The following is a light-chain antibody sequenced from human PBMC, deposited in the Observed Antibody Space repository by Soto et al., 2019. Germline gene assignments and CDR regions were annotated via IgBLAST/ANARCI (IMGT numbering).Light chain of an antibody. CDR1: QSVNTN. J-gene: IGKJ5*01. Sequence: EIVITQSPVTLSVSPGERATVSCKTSQSVNTNLAWYQQKPGQVPRLLIYGPSTRAIGIPDRFSGSGSGTEFTLTITSLQSEDFAVYYCHQYHEWPMTFGQGTRLEIK. V-gene: IGKV3-15*01. CDR2: GPS. CDR3: HQYHEWPMT.